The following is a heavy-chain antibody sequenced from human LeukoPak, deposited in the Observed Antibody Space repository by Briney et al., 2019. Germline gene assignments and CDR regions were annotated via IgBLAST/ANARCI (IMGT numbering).Heavy chain of an antibody. CDR2: IYYSGST. V-gene: IGHV4-59*01. J-gene: IGHJ3*02. Sequence: NPSETLSLTCTVSGGSISSYYWSWIRQPPGKGLEWTGYIYYSGSTNYNPSLKSRVTISVDTSKNQFSLKLSSVTAADTAVYYCARDVWELSDNDAFDIWGQGTMVTVSS. D-gene: IGHD1-26*01. CDR3: ARDVWELSDNDAFDI. CDR1: GGSISSYY.